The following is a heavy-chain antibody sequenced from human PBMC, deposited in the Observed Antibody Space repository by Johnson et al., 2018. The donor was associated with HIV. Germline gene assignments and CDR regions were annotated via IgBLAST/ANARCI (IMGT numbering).Heavy chain of an antibody. CDR2: IGTADDT. CDR3: ARSRALQFFTEGAFDI. D-gene: IGHD3-3*01. CDR1: GFTFSSYD. J-gene: IGHJ3*02. Sequence: EVQLVESGGGLVQPGGSLRLSCAASGFTFSSYDMHWVRQTPGRGLEWVSGIGTADDTYYPGSVKGRFTISRDNSKNTLYLQMNSLRAEDTAVYYCARSRALQFFTEGAFDIWGQGTMVTVSS. V-gene: IGHV3-13*01.